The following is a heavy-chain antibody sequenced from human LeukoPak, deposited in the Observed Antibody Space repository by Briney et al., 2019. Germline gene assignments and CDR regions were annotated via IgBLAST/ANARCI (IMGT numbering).Heavy chain of an antibody. Sequence: GGSLRLSCAASGFTVSNNYMSWVRQAPGKGLEWVSLIYSGGNTYHADPVRGRFSISRDNSKNTLYLQMNSLRAEDTAIYYCAVYSSLDYWSQGTLVTVSS. CDR2: IYSGGNT. V-gene: IGHV3-53*01. CDR1: GFTVSNNY. J-gene: IGHJ4*02. CDR3: AVYSSLDY. D-gene: IGHD3-22*01.